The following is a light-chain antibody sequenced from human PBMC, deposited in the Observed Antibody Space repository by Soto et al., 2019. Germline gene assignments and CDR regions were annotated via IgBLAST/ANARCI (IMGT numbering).Light chain of an antibody. CDR2: EVN. V-gene: IGLV2-14*01. J-gene: IGLJ1*01. CDR1: SSDVGGYDY. Sequence: QSALTQPASVAGSPGQSITISCTGTSSDVGGYDYVSWYQQHPGKAPKLIIYEVNNRPSGVSHRFAGSKSGNTASLTISGLQAEDEADYYCSSDRSSSTYVFGTGTKLTVL. CDR3: SSDRSSSTYV.